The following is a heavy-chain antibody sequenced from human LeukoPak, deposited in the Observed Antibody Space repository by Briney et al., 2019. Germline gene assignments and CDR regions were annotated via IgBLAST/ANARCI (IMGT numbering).Heavy chain of an antibody. Sequence: GGSLRLSCAASGFTFSSYEMNWVRQAPGKGLEWVSYISSSGSTIYYADSVKGRFTISRDNAKNSLYLQMNSLRAEDTAVYYCASRGYSYGGGFDAFDIWGQGTMVTVSS. J-gene: IGHJ3*02. D-gene: IGHD5-18*01. CDR1: GFTFSSYE. CDR3: ASRGYSYGGGFDAFDI. CDR2: ISSSGSTI. V-gene: IGHV3-48*03.